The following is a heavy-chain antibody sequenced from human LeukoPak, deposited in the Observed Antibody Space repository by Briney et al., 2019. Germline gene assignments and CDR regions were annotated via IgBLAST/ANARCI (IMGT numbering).Heavy chain of an antibody. CDR3: ARVRGSYSRDY. CDR2: IKQDGTEE. CDR1: GFTLSSYW. D-gene: IGHD3-16*01. V-gene: IGHV3-7*01. Sequence: GGSLRLSCAASGFTLSSYWMSWVRQAPGKGLEWVANIKQDGTEEYYVDSVKGRFTISRDNAKNSLYLQMSSLRAEDTAVYYCARVRGSYSRDYWGQGILVTVSS. J-gene: IGHJ4*02.